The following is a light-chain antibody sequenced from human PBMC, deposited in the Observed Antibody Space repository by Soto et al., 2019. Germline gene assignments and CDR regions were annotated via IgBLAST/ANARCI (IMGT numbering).Light chain of an antibody. CDR2: GAS. J-gene: IGKJ1*01. CDR1: QSVSSN. CDR3: QQYSNWPWT. V-gene: IGKV3-15*01. Sequence: EIVMTQSPATLSVSPGDRATLSCRASQSVSSNLAWYQQQPGQAPRLLIYGASTRATGIPARFSGSGSGTEFNITLSSMQSEDFAVYYCQQYSNWPWTFGQGTKVEIK.